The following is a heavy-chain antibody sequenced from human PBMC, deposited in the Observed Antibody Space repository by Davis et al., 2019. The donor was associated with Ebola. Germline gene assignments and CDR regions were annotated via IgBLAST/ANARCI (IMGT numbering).Heavy chain of an antibody. CDR2: IYYTGST. D-gene: IGHD2-15*01. V-gene: IGHV4-31*03. J-gene: IGHJ6*04. Sequence: PSETLSLTCTVSSGSVTSAGYYWIWIRQHPGKGLEWIGYIYYTGSTFYNPSLKSRVSISIDTSNNYFSLRLGSVTAADTAVYYCARVKTATLTRYYYGMDVWGKGTTVTVAS. CDR1: SGSVTSAGYY. CDR3: ARVKTATLTRYYYGMDV.